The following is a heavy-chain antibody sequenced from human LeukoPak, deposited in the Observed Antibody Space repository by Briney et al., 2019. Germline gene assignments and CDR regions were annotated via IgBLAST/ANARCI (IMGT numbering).Heavy chain of an antibody. J-gene: IGHJ4*02. CDR1: GFTFSGSG. V-gene: IGHV3-30*02. D-gene: IGHD3-3*01. CDR3: ARDYDFWSGYYSPTRGYFGY. Sequence: PGGSLRLSCAASGFTFSGSGMHWVRQAPGKGLEWVTSIRYDGSNKYYTDSVKGRFTISRDNSKNTLYLQMDSLRAEDTAVYYCARDYDFWSGYYSPTRGYFGYWGQGTLVTVSS. CDR2: IRYDGSNK.